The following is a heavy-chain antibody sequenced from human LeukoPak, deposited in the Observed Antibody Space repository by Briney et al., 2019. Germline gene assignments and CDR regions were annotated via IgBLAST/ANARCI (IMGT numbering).Heavy chain of an antibody. CDR1: GFSFSDYE. CDR3: ARESGAAYCGGGCFFGFDD. V-gene: IGHV3-48*03. D-gene: IGHD2-21*02. Sequence: GRSLRLSCAASGFSFSDYEMNWGRQAPGKGLEWISYITSSGSAIHYADSVKGRFTISRDNAKTSLYLEMNSLRADDTALYYCARESGAAYCGGGCFFGFDDWGQGTLVTVSS. J-gene: IGHJ4*02. CDR2: ITSSGSAI.